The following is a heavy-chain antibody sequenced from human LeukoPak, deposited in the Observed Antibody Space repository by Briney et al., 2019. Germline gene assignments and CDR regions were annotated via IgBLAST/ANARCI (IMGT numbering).Heavy chain of an antibody. Sequence: PGGSLRLPCVASGFTFSSYGMHWVRQAPGKGLEWVAFIPYDGRNQYFADSVKGRFTISRDISKNTLHLQMNSLRTEDTAVYYCAKDGTIFGVTYLDYWGQGTLVTVSS. CDR1: GFTFSSYG. J-gene: IGHJ4*02. CDR3: AKDGTIFGVTYLDY. CDR2: IPYDGRNQ. V-gene: IGHV3-30*02. D-gene: IGHD3-3*01.